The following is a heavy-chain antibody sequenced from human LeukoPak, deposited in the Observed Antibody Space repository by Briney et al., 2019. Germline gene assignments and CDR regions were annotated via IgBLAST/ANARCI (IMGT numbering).Heavy chain of an antibody. Sequence: SETLSLTCAVYGGSFSGYYWSWIRQPPGKGLEWIGEINHSGSTNYNPSLKSRVTISVDTSKNQFALRLSSVTAADTAVYYCARGPNTFDTWGQGTLVTVSS. V-gene: IGHV4-34*01. CDR3: ARGPNTFDT. CDR2: INHSGST. CDR1: GGSFSGYY. J-gene: IGHJ4*02.